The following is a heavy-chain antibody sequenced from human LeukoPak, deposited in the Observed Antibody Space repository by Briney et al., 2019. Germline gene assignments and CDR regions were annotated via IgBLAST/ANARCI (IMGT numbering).Heavy chain of an antibody. CDR3: SRFVTVPGNPQDY. CDR2: INQDGSEK. V-gene: IGHV3-7*01. CDR1: GFTFSSYW. J-gene: IGHJ4*02. D-gene: IGHD2/OR15-2a*01. Sequence: GGSLRLSCAASGFTFSSYWMSWVRLAPGEGLEWVVNINQDGSEKYYVDSVKGRFTISRDNAKNSLYLQMNSLRAEDTAVYYCSRFVTVPGNPQDYWGQGTLVTVSS.